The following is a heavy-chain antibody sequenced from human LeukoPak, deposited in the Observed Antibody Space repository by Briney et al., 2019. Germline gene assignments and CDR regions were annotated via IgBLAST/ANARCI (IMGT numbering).Heavy chain of an antibody. D-gene: IGHD6-6*01. J-gene: IGHJ4*02. CDR3: ARSSSSLDY. CDR1: GFTFSSYA. Sequence: GGSLRLSCAASGFTFSSYAMHWVRQAPGKGLEWVAVISYDGSNKYYADSVKGRFTISRDNSKNTLYLQMNSLRAEDTVVYYCARSSSSLDYWGQGTLVTVSS. CDR2: ISYDGSNK. V-gene: IGHV3-30-3*01.